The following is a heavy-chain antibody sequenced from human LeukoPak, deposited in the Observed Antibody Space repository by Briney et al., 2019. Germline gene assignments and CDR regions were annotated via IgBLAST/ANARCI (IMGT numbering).Heavy chain of an antibody. J-gene: IGHJ6*03. Sequence: PSETLSLTCAAYGGSFSGYYWSWIRQPPGKGLEWIGEINHSGSTNYNPSLKSRVTISVDTSKNQFSLKLSSVTAADTAVYYCARESPRIGSSSMLSYYYYYMDVWGKGTTVTVSS. CDR2: INHSGST. CDR1: GGSFSGYY. V-gene: IGHV4-34*01. CDR3: ARESPRIGSSSMLSYYYYYMDV. D-gene: IGHD6-6*01.